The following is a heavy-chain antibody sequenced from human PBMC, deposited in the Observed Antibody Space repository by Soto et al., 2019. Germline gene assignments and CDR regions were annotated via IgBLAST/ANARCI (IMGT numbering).Heavy chain of an antibody. CDR2: ISAHNGNT. V-gene: IGHV1-18*01. J-gene: IGHJ4*02. Sequence: QVHLVQSGAEVKKPGASVKVSCKGSGYAFTTYGITWVRQAPGQGLEWMGWISAHNGNTNYAQKLQGRVTVTSDTSMSTAYMELRSLRSDDTAVYYCARGRDGDYWGQGALVTVSS. D-gene: IGHD6-6*01. CDR3: ARGRDGDY. CDR1: GYAFTTYG.